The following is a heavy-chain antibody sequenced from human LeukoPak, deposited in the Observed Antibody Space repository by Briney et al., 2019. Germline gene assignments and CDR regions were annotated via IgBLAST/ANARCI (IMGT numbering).Heavy chain of an antibody. J-gene: IGHJ4*02. CDR2: INHSGST. V-gene: IGHV4-34*01. CDR1: GGSFSGYY. D-gene: IGHD3-3*02. CDR3: ARSLALLRYIDF. Sequence: SETLSLTCAVYGGSFSGYYWSWIRQPPGKGLEWIGEINHSGSTNYNPSLKSGVTISVDTSKNQFSLELSSVTAADTAVYYCARSLALLRYIDFWGQGTLVTVSS.